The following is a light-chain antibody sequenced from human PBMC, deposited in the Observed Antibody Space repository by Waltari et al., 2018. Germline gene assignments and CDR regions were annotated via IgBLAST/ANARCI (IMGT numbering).Light chain of an antibody. CDR2: QHS. CDR3: QAWDTKV. J-gene: IGLJ2*01. V-gene: IGLV3-1*01. CDR1: KLGDRY. Sequence: SYELTQPPSVSVSPGQTASITCSGDKLGDRYVSWYQQKPGQSPVLVIYQHSKRPSRIPGRVSGSNAGNTATLTISGTQAMDEADYYCQAWDTKVFGGGTKLTVL.